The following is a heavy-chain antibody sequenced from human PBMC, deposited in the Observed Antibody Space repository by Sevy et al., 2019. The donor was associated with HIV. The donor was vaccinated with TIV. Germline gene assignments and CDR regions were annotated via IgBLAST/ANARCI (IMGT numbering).Heavy chain of an antibody. Sequence: GGSLRLSCAASGFSFSSYAMHWVRQAPGKGLEWVAIISYEGMSKSYADSVEGRFTTSRDNSKNTLYLQMNSLRVEDTALYYCARVAGDEYYFDYWGQGTLVTVSS. CDR1: GFSFSSYA. CDR3: ARVAGDEYYFDY. J-gene: IGHJ4*02. D-gene: IGHD1-26*01. V-gene: IGHV3-30*04. CDR2: ISYEGMSK.